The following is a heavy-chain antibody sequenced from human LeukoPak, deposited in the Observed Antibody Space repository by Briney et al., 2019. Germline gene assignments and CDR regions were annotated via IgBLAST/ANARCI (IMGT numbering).Heavy chain of an antibody. CDR1: GFTFSSYA. V-gene: IGHV3-23*01. CDR2: ISGSGGST. Sequence: EGSLRLSCAASGFTFSSYAMSWVRQAPGKGLEWVSAISGSGGSTYYADSVKGRFTISRDNSKNTLYLQMNSLRAEDTAVYYCAKEGSTAVAGYADYFQHWGQGTLVTVSS. CDR3: AKEGSTAVAGYADYFQH. J-gene: IGHJ1*01. D-gene: IGHD6-19*01.